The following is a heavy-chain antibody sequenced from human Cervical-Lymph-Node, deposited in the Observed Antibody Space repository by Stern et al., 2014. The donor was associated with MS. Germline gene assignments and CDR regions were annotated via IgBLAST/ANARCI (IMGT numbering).Heavy chain of an antibody. CDR1: GYTFSSYG. Sequence: QVQLVQSGAEVKKPGASVKVSCKASGYTFSSYGVSWVRQAPGQGLEWMGWISVNNGNTKYGQKLQGRVIMTADTATSTAYMELRSLRHDDTAVYYCARNRSTSSPYGMDVWGQGTMVTVSS. V-gene: IGHV1-18*01. J-gene: IGHJ6*02. D-gene: IGHD2-2*01. CDR2: ISVNNGNT. CDR3: ARNRSTSSPYGMDV.